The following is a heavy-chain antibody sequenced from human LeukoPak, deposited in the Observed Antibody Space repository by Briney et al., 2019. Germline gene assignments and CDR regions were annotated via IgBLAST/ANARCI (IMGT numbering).Heavy chain of an antibody. D-gene: IGHD3-22*01. J-gene: IGHJ4*02. CDR3: ARGSYYYDSSGYSVNGSFDY. V-gene: IGHV4-59*12. CDR1: GGSISSYY. CDR2: IYYSGST. Sequence: SETLSLTCTVSGGSISSYYWSWIRQPPGKGLEWIGYIYYSGSTNYNPSLKSRVTISVGTSKNQFSLKLSSVTAADTAVYYCARGSYYYDSSGYSVNGSFDYWGQGTLVTVSS.